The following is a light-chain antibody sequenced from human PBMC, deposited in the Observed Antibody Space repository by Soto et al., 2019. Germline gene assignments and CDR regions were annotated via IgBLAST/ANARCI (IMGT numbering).Light chain of an antibody. CDR3: QQYGSSPPT. CDR2: DAS. J-gene: IGKJ1*01. Sequence: TQSPGTLSVSPGERATLSCRAAQGVATNFAWYQQKSGQSPRLLIYDASSRATGTPDRFSGSGSGTDFTLTINRLEPEDFALYYCQQYGSSPPTFGKGTKVDIK. V-gene: IGKV3-20*01. CDR1: QGVATN.